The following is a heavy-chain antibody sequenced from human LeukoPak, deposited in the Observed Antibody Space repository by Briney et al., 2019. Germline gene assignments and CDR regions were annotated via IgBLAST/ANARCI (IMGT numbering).Heavy chain of an antibody. D-gene: IGHD1-1*01. CDR2: TNADGSST. CDR1: GFTFSTYW. V-gene: IGHV3-74*01. J-gene: IGHJ4*02. CDR3: ARGGLEPVDY. Sequence: GGSLRLSCAASGFTFSTYWMHWVRQAPGKGLVWVSRTNADGSSTSYADSVKGRFTISRDNAKNTLYLQMNSLRADDTAVYYCARGGLEPVDYWGQGTLVTVSS.